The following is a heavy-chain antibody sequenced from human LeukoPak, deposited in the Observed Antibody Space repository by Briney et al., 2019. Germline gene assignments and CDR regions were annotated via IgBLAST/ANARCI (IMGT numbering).Heavy chain of an antibody. D-gene: IGHD1-7*01. CDR1: GLTFGDYG. CDR2: ISRNLRPI. Sequence: GGSLRLSCATSGLTFGDYGMNWVRQVPGKGLEWVSYISRNLRPIYYADSVKGRFTISRDKAKNSLHLQMNSLRAEDTAMYYCATGELGGDYWGQGTLVTVSS. CDR3: ATGELGGDY. V-gene: IGHV3-48*01. J-gene: IGHJ4*02.